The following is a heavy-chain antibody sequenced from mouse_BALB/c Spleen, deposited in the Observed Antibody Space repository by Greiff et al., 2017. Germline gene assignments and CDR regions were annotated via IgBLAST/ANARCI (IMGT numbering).Heavy chain of an antibody. CDR2: ISDGGSYT. CDR3: ARESSYYGSSYTSMDY. D-gene: IGHD1-1*01. J-gene: IGHJ4*01. Sequence: EVKVVESGGDLVKPGGSLKLSCAASGFTFSSYGMYWVRQTPEKRLEWVATISDGGSYTYYPDSVKGRFTISRDNAKNNLYLQMSSLKSEDTAMYYCARESSYYGSSYTSMDYWGQGTSVTVSS. CDR1: GFTFSSYG. V-gene: IGHV5-4*02.